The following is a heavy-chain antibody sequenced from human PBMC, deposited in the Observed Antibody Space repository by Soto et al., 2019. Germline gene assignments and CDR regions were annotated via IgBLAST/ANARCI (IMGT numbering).Heavy chain of an antibody. CDR3: ARVSGENDFWSGYYGNYYDMDV. D-gene: IGHD3-3*01. CDR2: IQQDGSEK. J-gene: IGHJ6*02. Sequence: GSLRLSCAASGFIFSTYWMTWVRQAPGQGLEWVANIQQDGSEKNYVDSVKGRFTISRDNAKNSLYLQMNSLRVEDPAVYYCARVSGENDFWSGYYGNYYDMDVWGQGTTVTVSS. CDR1: GFIFSTYW. V-gene: IGHV3-7*01.